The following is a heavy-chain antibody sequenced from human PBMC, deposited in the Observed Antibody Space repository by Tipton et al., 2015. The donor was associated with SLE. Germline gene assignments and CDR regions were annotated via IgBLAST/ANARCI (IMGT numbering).Heavy chain of an antibody. J-gene: IGHJ6*02. CDR2: ISSSSSYT. D-gene: IGHD4-17*01. V-gene: IGHV3-11*05. Sequence: SLRLSCEASGFTFSDYYMNWIRQAPGKGLEWVSYISSSSSYTNYADSVKGRFTISRDNAKNSLYLQMNSLRAEDTAVYYCARGGAGYGMDVWGQGTTVTVSS. CDR3: ARGGAGYGMDV. CDR1: GFTFSDYY.